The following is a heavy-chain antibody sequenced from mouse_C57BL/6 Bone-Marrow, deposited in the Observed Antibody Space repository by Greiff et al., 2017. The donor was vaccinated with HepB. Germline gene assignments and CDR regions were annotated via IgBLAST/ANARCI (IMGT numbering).Heavy chain of an antibody. V-gene: IGHV1-7*01. CDR2: INPSSGYT. J-gene: IGHJ1*03. D-gene: IGHD1-1*01. Sequence: VKLQESGAELAKPGASVKLSCKASGYTFTSYWMHWVNQRPGQGLEWIGYINPSSGYTKYNHKFKDKATLTADKSSSTAYMQLSSLTYEDSAVYYCARPYDGSCWYFDDWGKGTTVTVSS. CDR1: GYTFTSYW. CDR3: ARPYDGSCWYFDD.